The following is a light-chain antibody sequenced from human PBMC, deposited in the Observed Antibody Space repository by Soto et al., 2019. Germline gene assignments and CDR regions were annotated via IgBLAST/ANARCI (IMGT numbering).Light chain of an antibody. Sequence: DIQLTQSPSFLSASVGDRVTITCRASQGISSYLAWYQQKPGKAPKLLIYAASTLQSGVPSRFSGSGSGTEFTLTISSLQPEDFATYDCQQLNSYPFTGGPGTKVDIK. V-gene: IGKV1-9*01. CDR2: AAS. J-gene: IGKJ3*01. CDR1: QGISSY. CDR3: QQLNSYPFT.